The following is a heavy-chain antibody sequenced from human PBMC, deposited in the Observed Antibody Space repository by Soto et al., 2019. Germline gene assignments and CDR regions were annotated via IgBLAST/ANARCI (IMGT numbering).Heavy chain of an antibody. CDR2: IIPIFGTA. D-gene: IGHD2-15*01. CDR3: AGGGSGYCSGGSCYSLDY. V-gene: IGHV1-69*06. CDR1: AGTFSSYA. Sequence: QVQLVQSGAEVKKPGSSVNVSCKASAGTFSSYAISWVRQAPGQGLEWMGGIIPIFGTANYAQKFQGRVTITADKSTSTAYMELSSLRSEDTAVYYCAGGGSGYCSGGSCYSLDYWGQGTLVTVSS. J-gene: IGHJ4*02.